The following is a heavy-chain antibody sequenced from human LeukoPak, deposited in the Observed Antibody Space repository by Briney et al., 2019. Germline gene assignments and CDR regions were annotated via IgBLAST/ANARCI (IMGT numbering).Heavy chain of an antibody. CDR1: GFTFDDYA. D-gene: IGHD3-22*01. J-gene: IGHJ4*02. CDR3: ALNSTGYYYDY. V-gene: IGHV3-43D*04. CDR2: IRWDGGST. Sequence: GGSLRLSYAASGFTFDDYAMHWVRQAPGKGLEWVSLIRWDGGSTYYADSVKGRFIISRDNSKNSLYLQMNSLRPEDTALYYCALNSTGYYYDYCVQGTLVTVSS.